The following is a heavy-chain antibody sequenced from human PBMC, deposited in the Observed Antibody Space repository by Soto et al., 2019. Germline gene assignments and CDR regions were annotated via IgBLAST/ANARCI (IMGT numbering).Heavy chain of an antibody. Sequence: GGSLRLSCAASGFTFSSYAMKWVRQAPGKGLEWVSLIGESGTPTYYADSVKGRFTISRDNSKNTLYLQMNSLRAEDTAVYYCAKVTYYDYIWGSYPFDYWGQGTLVTVSS. CDR2: IGESGTPT. J-gene: IGHJ4*02. CDR3: AKVTYYDYIWGSYPFDY. CDR1: GFTFSSYA. V-gene: IGHV3-23*01. D-gene: IGHD3-16*02.